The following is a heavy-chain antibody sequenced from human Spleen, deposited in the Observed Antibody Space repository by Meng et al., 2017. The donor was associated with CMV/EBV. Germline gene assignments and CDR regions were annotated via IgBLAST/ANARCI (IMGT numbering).Heavy chain of an antibody. J-gene: IGHJ5*02. CDR2: IWFDGINK. V-gene: IGHV3-33*06. Sequence: SSYGIHWVRQAPGKGLEWVAVIWFDGINKYYADPVKGRFTISRDNSKNTVYLQMNSLRVEDTAVYYCAKDRTDHDFWSGSGGYDPWGQGTLVTVSS. D-gene: IGHD3-3*01. CDR1: SSYG. CDR3: AKDRTDHDFWSGSGGYDP.